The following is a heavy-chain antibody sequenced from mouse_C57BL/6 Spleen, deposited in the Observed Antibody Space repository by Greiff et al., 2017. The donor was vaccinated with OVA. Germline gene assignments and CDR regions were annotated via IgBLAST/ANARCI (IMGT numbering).Heavy chain of an antibody. J-gene: IGHJ2*01. CDR3: AIQFLITTVVATDY. D-gene: IGHD1-1*01. V-gene: IGHV1-81*01. CDR2: INPGGGIT. CDR1: GYTFTSYG. Sequence: VQLMESGAELARPGASVKLSCKASGYTFTSYGISWVSQRTGQGLEWIGEINPGGGITYYTEKFKGRATLTTAKSSSTEYMEVRSLTSDDSAVYFCAIQFLITTVVATDYWGQGTTLTVSS.